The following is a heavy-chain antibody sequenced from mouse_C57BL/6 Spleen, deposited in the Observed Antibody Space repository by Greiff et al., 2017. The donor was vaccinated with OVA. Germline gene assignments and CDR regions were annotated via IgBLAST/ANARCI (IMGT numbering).Heavy chain of an antibody. CDR2: ISDGGSYT. D-gene: IGHD3-2*02. V-gene: IGHV5-4*03. Sequence: EVKLVESGGGLVKPGGSLKLSCAASGFTFSSYAMSWVRQTPEKRLEWVATISDGGSYTYYPDNVKGRFTISRDNAKNNLYLQMSHLKSEDTAMYYCARTAQATGFDYWGQGTTLTVSS. J-gene: IGHJ2*01. CDR3: ARTAQATGFDY. CDR1: GFTFSSYA.